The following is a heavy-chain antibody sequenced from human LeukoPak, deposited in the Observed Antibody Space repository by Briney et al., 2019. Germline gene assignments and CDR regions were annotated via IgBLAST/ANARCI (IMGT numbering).Heavy chain of an antibody. Sequence: PGGSLRLSCAASGFIFSSYGMHWVRQAPGKGLEWVAVIWYDGSNKYYADSVKGRFTIFRDNSKNTLYLQMNSLRAEDTAVYYCAKDLVGYDYVWGSYRYWPSLVPDWGQGTLVTVSS. V-gene: IGHV3-33*06. D-gene: IGHD3-16*02. CDR2: IWYDGSNK. CDR3: AKDLVGYDYVWGSYRYWPSLVPD. J-gene: IGHJ4*02. CDR1: GFIFSSYG.